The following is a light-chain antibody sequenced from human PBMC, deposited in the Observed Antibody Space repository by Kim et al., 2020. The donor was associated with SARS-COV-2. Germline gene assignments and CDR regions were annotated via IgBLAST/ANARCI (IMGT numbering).Light chain of an antibody. CDR2: GAS. CDR3: QQYGSSRT. J-gene: IGKJ1*01. CDR1: QSVSSSY. Sequence: LSPGERATLSCRTSQSVSSSYLAWYQQKPGQAPRLLIYGASSRATGIPDRFSGSGSGTDFTLTISRLEPEDFAVYYCQQYGSSRTFGQGTKVDIK. V-gene: IGKV3-20*01.